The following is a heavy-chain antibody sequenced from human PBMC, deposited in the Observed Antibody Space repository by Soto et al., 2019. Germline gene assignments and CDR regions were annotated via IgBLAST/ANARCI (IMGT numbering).Heavy chain of an antibody. CDR2: ISGSGGST. V-gene: IGHV3-23*01. J-gene: IGHJ6*03. D-gene: IGHD3-10*01. CDR1: GFTFSSYA. Sequence: EVQLLESGGGLVQPGGSLRLSCAASGFTFSSYAMSWVRQAPGKGLEWVSAISGSGGSTYYADSVKGRFTISRDNSKNRLYVQINSLRAEDTAVYYCAKDTPVITMPARGSDYMDVWGKGTTVTVS. CDR3: AKDTPVITMPARGSDYMDV.